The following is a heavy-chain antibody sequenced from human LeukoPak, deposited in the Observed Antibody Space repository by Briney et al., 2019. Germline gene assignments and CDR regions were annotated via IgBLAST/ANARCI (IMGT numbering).Heavy chain of an antibody. V-gene: IGHV3-15*01. Sequence: GGSLRLSCAASGFIFSNAWMNCVRQAPGKGLEWVGRIKSKPAGETTTYAATVKGRFTISRDDSRNMVYLQMNSLKTEDTAVYYCATCGGDCFFNYWGQGTLVTVSS. J-gene: IGHJ4*02. D-gene: IGHD2-21*02. CDR3: ATCGGDCFFNY. CDR1: GFIFSNAW. CDR2: IKSKPAGETT.